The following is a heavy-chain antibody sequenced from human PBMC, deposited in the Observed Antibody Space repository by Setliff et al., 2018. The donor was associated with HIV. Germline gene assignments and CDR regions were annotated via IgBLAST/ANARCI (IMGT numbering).Heavy chain of an antibody. D-gene: IGHD5-18*01. Sequence: SETLSLTCAVYGGSFSGYYWGWIRHPPGKGLEWIGEIKHNGNSNSNPSLKSRLTLSVDTSKNQFSLKLKSVTAADAAVYYCARVTYFYYYYMDVWGQGTTVTVS. J-gene: IGHJ6*02. V-gene: IGHV4-34*01. CDR2: IKHNGNS. CDR1: GGSFSGYY. CDR3: ARVTYFYYYYMDV.